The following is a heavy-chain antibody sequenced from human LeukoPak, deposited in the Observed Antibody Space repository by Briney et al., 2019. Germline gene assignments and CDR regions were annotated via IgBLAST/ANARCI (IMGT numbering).Heavy chain of an antibody. CDR1: GYRFTGYY. D-gene: IGHD3-9*01. J-gene: IGHJ3*02. CDR2: INPHSGGT. V-gene: IGHV1-2*02. CDR3: ARSSAYYNEADI. Sequence: ASVKVSCKASGYRFTGYYIHWVRQAPGQGLEWMGWINPHSGGTKFAQKFQGRVTMTRDTSISTAYMEVSRLRSDDAAVYYCARSSAYYNEADIWGQGTMVTVSS.